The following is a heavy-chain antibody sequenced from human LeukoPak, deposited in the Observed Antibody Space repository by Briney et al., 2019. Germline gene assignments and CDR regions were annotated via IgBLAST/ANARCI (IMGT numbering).Heavy chain of an antibody. V-gene: IGHV1-24*01. CDR1: GYTLTELS. Sequence: ASVKVSCKVSGYTLTELSTHWVRQAPGKGLEWMGGFDPEDGETIYAQKLQGRVTMTEDTSTDTAYMELSSLRSEDTAVYYCATVVDYSNYFQNWFDPWGQGTLVTVSS. CDR3: ATVVDYSNYFQNWFDP. CDR2: FDPEDGET. D-gene: IGHD4-11*01. J-gene: IGHJ5*02.